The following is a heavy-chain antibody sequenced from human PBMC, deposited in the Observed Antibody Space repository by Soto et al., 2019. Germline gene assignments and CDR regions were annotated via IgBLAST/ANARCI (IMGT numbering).Heavy chain of an antibody. CDR2: IDSSTKHT. J-gene: IGHJ6*02. Sequence: QAQLVESGGGLVRPGGSLRLSCEASGFTFRDYYMTWFRQAPGKGLEWLSYIDSSTKHTNYADSVKGRFTISRDNAKNSLYLQMNSLRADDTAVYYCAREYYYTMDVWGQGTMVTVSS. CDR3: AREYYYTMDV. CDR1: GFTFRDYY. V-gene: IGHV3-11*05.